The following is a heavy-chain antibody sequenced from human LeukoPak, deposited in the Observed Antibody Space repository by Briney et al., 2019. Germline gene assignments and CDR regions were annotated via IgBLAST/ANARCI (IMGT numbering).Heavy chain of an antibody. J-gene: IGHJ4*02. Sequence: QAGGSLRLSCAASGFTFSSYAMSWVRQAPGKGLEWVSAISGSGGSTYYADSVKGRFTISRDNSKNTLYLQMNSLRAEDTAVYYCAKGVYSYGPGSFDYWGQGTLVTVSP. CDR1: GFTFSSYA. CDR3: AKGVYSYGPGSFDY. CDR2: ISGSGGST. D-gene: IGHD5-18*01. V-gene: IGHV3-23*01.